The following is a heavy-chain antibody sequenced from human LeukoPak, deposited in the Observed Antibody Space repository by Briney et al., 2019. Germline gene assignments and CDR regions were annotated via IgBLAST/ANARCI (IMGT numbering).Heavy chain of an antibody. Sequence: GGFLRLSCAASGFTFSSYAMSWVRQAPGKGLEWVSVIYSGGRTDYADSVKGRFTISRDNSKNTLYLQMNSLRAEDTAMYYCAREREGVRSAFDIWGQGTMVTVSS. CDR1: GFTFSSYA. CDR3: AREREGVRSAFDI. J-gene: IGHJ3*02. CDR2: IYSGGRT. V-gene: IGHV3-53*01. D-gene: IGHD3-10*01.